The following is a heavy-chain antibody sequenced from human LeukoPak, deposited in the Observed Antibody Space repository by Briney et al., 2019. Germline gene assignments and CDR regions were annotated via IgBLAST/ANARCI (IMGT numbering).Heavy chain of an antibody. CDR3: ARSLPYGTTWYGRSDF. CDR1: GFTFSSYA. V-gene: IGHV3-7*03. Sequence: GGSLRLSCAASGFTFSSYAMSWVRQAPGKGLEWVANMRQDGDTKYYVDSVKGRFTISRDNAMNSLYLQMNSLRAEDTAIYYCARSLPYGTTWYGRSDFWGQGTLVTVSS. CDR2: MRQDGDTK. J-gene: IGHJ4*02. D-gene: IGHD6-13*01.